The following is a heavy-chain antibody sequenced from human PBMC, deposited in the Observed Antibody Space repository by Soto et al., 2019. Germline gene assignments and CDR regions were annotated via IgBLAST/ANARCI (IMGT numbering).Heavy chain of an antibody. D-gene: IGHD2-15*01. CDR3: ARENCSGGSCCLDY. Sequence: PSETLSLTCTVSGGSISSGGYYWSWIRQHPGKGLEWIGYIYYSGSTYYNPSLKSRVTISVDTSKNQFSLKLSSVTAADTAVYYCARENCSGGSCCLDYWGQGTLVTVS. V-gene: IGHV4-31*03. J-gene: IGHJ4*02. CDR2: IYYSGST. CDR1: GGSISSGGYY.